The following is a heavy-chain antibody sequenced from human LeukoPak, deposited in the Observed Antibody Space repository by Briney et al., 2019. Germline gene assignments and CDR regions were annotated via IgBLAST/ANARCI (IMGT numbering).Heavy chain of an antibody. CDR3: AFHSGYYYYFDY. D-gene: IGHD3-22*01. V-gene: IGHV3-7*01. CDR1: GFTFSSYW. J-gene: IGHJ4*02. CDR2: IKQDGSEK. Sequence: GGSLRLSCAASGFTFSSYWMSWVRQAPGKGLEWVANIKQDGSEKYYVDSVKGRLTISRDNAKNSLYLQMNSLRAEDTAVYYCAFHSGYYYYFDYWGQGTLVTVSS.